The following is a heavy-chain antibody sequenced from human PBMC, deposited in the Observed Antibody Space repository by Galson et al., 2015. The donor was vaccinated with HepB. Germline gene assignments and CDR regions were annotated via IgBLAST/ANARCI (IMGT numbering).Heavy chain of an antibody. J-gene: IGHJ5*02. Sequence: SLRLSCAASGFTFDSYAMNWVRQAPGKGLEWVSLIGGSGRSTYYADSVRGRFTISRDNSKNTLYLQMNSLRAEDTAIYYCAKDTYYDILTGLPQVLNWFDPWGQGTLVTVSS. CDR3: AKDTYYDILTGLPQVLNWFDP. D-gene: IGHD3-9*01. CDR2: IGGSGRST. CDR1: GFTFDSYA. V-gene: IGHV3-23*01.